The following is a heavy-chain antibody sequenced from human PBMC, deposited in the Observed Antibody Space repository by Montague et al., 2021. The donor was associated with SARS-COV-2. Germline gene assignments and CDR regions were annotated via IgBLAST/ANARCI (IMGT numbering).Heavy chain of an antibody. CDR2: IYYSGST. V-gene: IGHV4-59*01. CDR1: GGSISSYY. D-gene: IGHD3-16*01. CDR3: ARSGGVYDYVWGSYLRRSTYYGMDV. J-gene: IGHJ6*02. Sequence: SETLSLTCTVSGGSISSYYWSWIRQPPGKGLEWIGYIYYSGSTNYNPSLKSRVTISVDTSKNQFSLKLSSVTAADTAVYYCARSGGVYDYVWGSYLRRSTYYGMDVWGQGTTVTVSS.